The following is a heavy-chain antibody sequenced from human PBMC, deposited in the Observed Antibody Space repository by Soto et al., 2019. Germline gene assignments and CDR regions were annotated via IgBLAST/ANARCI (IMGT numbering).Heavy chain of an antibody. Sequence: HPGGSLRLSCAASGFTFSSYGMHWVRQAPGKGLEWVAVIWYDGSNKYYADSVKGRFTISRDNSKNTLYLQMNSLRAEDTAVYYCARVPPYYYYGMDVWGQGTTVTVSS. CDR2: IWYDGSNK. J-gene: IGHJ6*02. CDR3: ARVPPYYYYGMDV. CDR1: GFTFSSYG. V-gene: IGHV3-33*01.